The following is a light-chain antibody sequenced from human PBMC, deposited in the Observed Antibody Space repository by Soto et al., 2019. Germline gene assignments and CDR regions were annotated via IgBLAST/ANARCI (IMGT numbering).Light chain of an antibody. V-gene: IGKV2-28*01. CDR1: QSLLHSNGYNY. Sequence: IGMTQSPLSLPVTPGEPASISCRSSQSLLHSNGYNYLDWYLQKPGQSPQLLIYLGSNRASGVPDRFSGSGSGTDFTLKISRVEAEDVGVYYCMQALQTPRFGQGTKVDIK. J-gene: IGKJ1*01. CDR3: MQALQTPR. CDR2: LGS.